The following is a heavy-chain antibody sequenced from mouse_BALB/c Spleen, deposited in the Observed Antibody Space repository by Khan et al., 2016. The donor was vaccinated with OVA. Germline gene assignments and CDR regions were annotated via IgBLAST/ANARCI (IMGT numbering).Heavy chain of an antibody. Sequence: VQLKESGPELVKPGASVKMACKASGYTFTSYVMHWVKQKPGQGLEWIGYINFYNDGPKYNENFKGKATLTSDKASSTAYMELSSLTSEDSAVYYCARIHYGSSLDYWGQGTTLTASS. V-gene: IGHV1S136*01. CDR3: ARIHYGSSLDY. CDR2: INFYNDGP. CDR1: GYTFTSYV. D-gene: IGHD1-1*01. J-gene: IGHJ2*01.